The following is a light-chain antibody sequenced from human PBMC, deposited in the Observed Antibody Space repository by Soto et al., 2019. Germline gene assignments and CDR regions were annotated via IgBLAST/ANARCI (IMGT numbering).Light chain of an antibody. Sequence: EIVLKQSPGTLSLSPGERATLSCRASQSFSSSYLAWYQQKPGQAPRLLIYAASSRATGIPDRFSGSVSGTDFTLTISRLEPEDFAVYYCQQYGSSITFGQGTRLE. J-gene: IGKJ5*01. CDR2: AAS. V-gene: IGKV3-20*01. CDR3: QQYGSSIT. CDR1: QSFSSSY.